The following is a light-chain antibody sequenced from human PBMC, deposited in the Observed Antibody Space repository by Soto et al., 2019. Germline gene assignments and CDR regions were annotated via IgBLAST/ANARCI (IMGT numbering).Light chain of an antibody. CDR2: GAS. CDR1: QSVSSSY. J-gene: IGKJ1*01. Sequence: EIVLTQSPGTLSLSPGERATLSCRASQSVSSSYLAWYQQKTGQAPRLLIYGASSRATGIPDRFSGSGYGTDFTLTISRLEPEDCAVYYCQQYGTSPETFGQGTKVEIK. V-gene: IGKV3-20*01. CDR3: QQYGTSPET.